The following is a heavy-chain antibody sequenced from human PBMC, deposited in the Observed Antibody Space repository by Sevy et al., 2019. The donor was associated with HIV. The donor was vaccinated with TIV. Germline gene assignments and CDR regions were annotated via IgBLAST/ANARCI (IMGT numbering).Heavy chain of an antibody. Sequence: GGSLRLSCAASGFXFSSYSMNWVRQAPGKGLEWVSYISSSSSTIYYADSVKGRFTISRDNAKNSLYLQMNSLRAEDTAVYYCARYYDFWSGLSLTNYGMDVWGQGTTVTVSS. CDR1: GFXFSSYS. D-gene: IGHD3-3*01. V-gene: IGHV3-48*01. J-gene: IGHJ6*02. CDR3: ARYYDFWSGLSLTNYGMDV. CDR2: ISSSSSTI.